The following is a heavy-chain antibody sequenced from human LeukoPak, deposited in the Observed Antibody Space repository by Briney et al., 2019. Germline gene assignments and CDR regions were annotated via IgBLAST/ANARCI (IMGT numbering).Heavy chain of an antibody. CDR3: AKIVRLVNFDY. D-gene: IGHD3-10*01. CDR2: ISGSGGST. J-gene: IGHJ4*02. Sequence: GGSLRLSCAASGFTFSDYYMSWIRQAPGKGLEWVSAISGSGGSTYYADSVKGRFTISRDNSKNTLYLQMNSLRAEDTAVYYCAKIVRLVNFDYWGQGTLVTVSS. CDR1: GFTFSDYY. V-gene: IGHV3-23*01.